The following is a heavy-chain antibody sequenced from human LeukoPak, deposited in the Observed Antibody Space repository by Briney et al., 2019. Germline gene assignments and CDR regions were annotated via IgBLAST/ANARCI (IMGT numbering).Heavy chain of an antibody. CDR2: ISYDGSNK. Sequence: GGSLRPSCAASGFTFSSYDIHWVRQAPGKGLEWVAVISYDGSNKFYADSVKGRFTISRDNSKNTLSLQMNSLRAEDTAVYYCANLPSYWGQGTLVTVSS. V-gene: IGHV3-30*18. J-gene: IGHJ4*02. CDR3: ANLPSY. D-gene: IGHD2-2*01. CDR1: GFTFSSYD.